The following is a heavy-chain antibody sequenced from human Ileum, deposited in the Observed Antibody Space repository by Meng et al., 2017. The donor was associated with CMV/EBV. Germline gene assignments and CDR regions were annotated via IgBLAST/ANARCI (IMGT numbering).Heavy chain of an antibody. CDR1: GFTVNRVY. V-gene: IGHV3-53*01. Sequence: GESLKISCAASGFTVNRVYMTWVRQAPGKGLEWVSVIYIDGNTQYADSVVGRFTISRDISTNTLYLQMNGLRVEDTAVYYCARDVWNGFWFWGQGTAVTVSS. CDR2: IYIDGNT. J-gene: IGHJ4*02. D-gene: IGHD1-1*01. CDR3: ARDVWNGFWF.